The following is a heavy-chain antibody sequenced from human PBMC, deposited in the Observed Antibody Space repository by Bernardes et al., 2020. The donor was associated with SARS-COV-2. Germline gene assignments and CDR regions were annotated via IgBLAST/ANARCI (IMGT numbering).Heavy chain of an antibody. CDR2: FDPEDGET. V-gene: IGHV1-24*01. CDR3: ATSPLTAHNGRWFDP. CDR1: GYTLTELS. J-gene: IGHJ5*02. D-gene: IGHD2-21*02. Sequence: ASVKVSCKVSGYTLTELSMHWVRQAPGKGLEWMGGFDPEDGETIYAQKFQGRVTMTEDTSTDTAYMELSSLRPEDTAVYYCATSPLTAHNGRWFDPWGQGTLVTASS.